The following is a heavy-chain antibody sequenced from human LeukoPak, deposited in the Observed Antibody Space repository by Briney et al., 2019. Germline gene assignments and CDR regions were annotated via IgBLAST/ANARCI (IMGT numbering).Heavy chain of an antibody. D-gene: IGHD2-21*01. CDR2: IYYRGKT. V-gene: IGHV4-39*01. CDR1: GGSISSSTYY. Sequence: SETLSLTCTVSGGSISSSTYYWAWMRQPPGKGPEWIGIIYYRGKTYYNPSLKSRVTISVDTSKNQFSLKLSSVTAADTAVYYCARLLGSHINYFDPWGQGTLVTVSS. J-gene: IGHJ5*02. CDR3: ARLLGSHINYFDP.